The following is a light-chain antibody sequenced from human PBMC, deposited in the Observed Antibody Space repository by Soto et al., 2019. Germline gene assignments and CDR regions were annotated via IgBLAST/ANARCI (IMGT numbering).Light chain of an antibody. CDR3: QQADTFPST. J-gene: IGKJ5*01. V-gene: IGKV1-39*01. CDR1: QSIVTY. Sequence: DIQLSYRPSSQPASVGDRFTITCRASQSIVTYLNWYLQKPGKAPKLLIYAASNLQSGVPSRFSGSGSGTDFTLTISSLQPEDSAIYYCQQADTFPSTFGQGTRLEI. CDR2: AAS.